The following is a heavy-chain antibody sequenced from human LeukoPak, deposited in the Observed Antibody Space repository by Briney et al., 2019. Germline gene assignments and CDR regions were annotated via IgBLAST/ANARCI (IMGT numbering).Heavy chain of an antibody. D-gene: IGHD3-22*01. V-gene: IGHV3-23*01. Sequence: GGSLRLSCAASGFTFSSYAMSWVRQAPGKGLEGVAAISGSGGSTYYADSVKGRFTISRDNSKNTLYLQMDSLRAEDTAVYYCANQKYYYDSSGYAFDIWGQGTMVTVSS. CDR1: GFTFSSYA. CDR3: ANQKYYYDSSGYAFDI. CDR2: ISGSGGST. J-gene: IGHJ3*02.